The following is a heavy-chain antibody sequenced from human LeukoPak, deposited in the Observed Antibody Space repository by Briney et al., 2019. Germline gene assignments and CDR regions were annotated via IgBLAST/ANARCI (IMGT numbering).Heavy chain of an antibody. CDR1: GFPFSSYA. V-gene: IGHV3-64*01. D-gene: IGHD3-9*01. CDR3: AKAGYDILTGYKN. CDR2: ISSNGGST. J-gene: IGHJ4*02. Sequence: GGSLRLSCAASGFPFSSYAMHWVRQAPGKGLEYVSAISSNGGSTYYANSVKGRFTISRDNSKNTLYLQMGSLRAEDMAVYYCAKAGYDILTGYKNWGQGTLVTVSS.